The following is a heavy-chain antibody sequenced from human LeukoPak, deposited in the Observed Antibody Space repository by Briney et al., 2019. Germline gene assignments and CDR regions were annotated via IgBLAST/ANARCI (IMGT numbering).Heavy chain of an antibody. V-gene: IGHV1-2*02. D-gene: IGHD6-13*01. J-gene: IGHJ5*02. CDR2: INPNSGGT. CDR1: GYTFTGYY. CDR3: ATYIAAAREFDP. Sequence: ASVKVSCKASGYTFTGYYMHWVRQAPGQGLEWMGWINPNSGGTNYAQKFQGRVTMTRDTSISTAYMELSRLRSDDTAVYYCATYIAAAREFDPWGQGTLVTVSS.